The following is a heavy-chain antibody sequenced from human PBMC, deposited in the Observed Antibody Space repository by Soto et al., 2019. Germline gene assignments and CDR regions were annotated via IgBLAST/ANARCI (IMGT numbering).Heavy chain of an antibody. Sequence: SETLSLTCSVSGDSINSDKYYWGWIRQPPGKGLEWIGSIYYRGNTYYNPSLQTRVTISLDKSKSQFSLKLTSVTAADSTVYCCARLEGLATISYYFDFWGQGTLVTVSS. CDR2: IYYRGNT. CDR3: ARLEGLATISYYFDF. V-gene: IGHV4-39*01. D-gene: IGHD6-19*01. CDR1: GDSINSDKYY. J-gene: IGHJ4*02.